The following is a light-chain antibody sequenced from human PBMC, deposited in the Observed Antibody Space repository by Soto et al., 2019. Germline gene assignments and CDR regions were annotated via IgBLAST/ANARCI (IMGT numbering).Light chain of an antibody. CDR1: QNIYSY. Sequence: DIQMTQSPSSLSASVGDRVTITCRASQNIYSYLNWYLQKPGKAPDLLIYAASSLQSGVPSRFIGSGSGTDFTLTLTSMQPGDFATYYCQQSYSTPRTFGQGTRLELK. CDR2: AAS. J-gene: IGKJ1*01. CDR3: QQSYSTPRT. V-gene: IGKV1-39*01.